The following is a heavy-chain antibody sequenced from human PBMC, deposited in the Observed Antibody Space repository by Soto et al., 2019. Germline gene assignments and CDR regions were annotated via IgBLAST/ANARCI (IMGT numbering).Heavy chain of an antibody. D-gene: IGHD3-3*01. J-gene: IGHJ4*02. CDR3: ARQTRLTLFGVVRKNGYFDH. CDR2: IIPMFGTA. V-gene: IGHV1-69*06. Sequence: QVQLVQSGAEVKTAGSSVTVSCKASGGTFSGFAISGVRQAPGQGLEWMGEIIPMFGTANYTQKFQGRATLTAEKSTNIASMELRSLRSDDTAVYYCARQTRLTLFGVVRKNGYFDHWGQGTLITVSS. CDR1: GGTFSGFA.